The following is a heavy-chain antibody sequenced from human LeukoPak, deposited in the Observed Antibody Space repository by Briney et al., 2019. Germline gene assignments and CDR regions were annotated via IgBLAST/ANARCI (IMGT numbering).Heavy chain of an antibody. Sequence: PGGSLRLSCAASGFAFSSYTMHWVRQAPGQGLECVGFMSYYERTTHYADSVRGRFTISRDNSKNTLFLQMGSLTIEDTALYYCTRRVPFAVFDYWGQGTLVSVAS. CDR3: TRRVPFAVFDY. D-gene: IGHD2-2*01. CDR1: GFAFSSYT. CDR2: MSYYERTT. V-gene: IGHV3-30*04. J-gene: IGHJ4*02.